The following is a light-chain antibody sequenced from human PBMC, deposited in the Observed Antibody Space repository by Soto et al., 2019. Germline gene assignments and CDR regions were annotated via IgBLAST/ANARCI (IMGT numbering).Light chain of an antibody. CDR3: CSYAGSSTFV. CDR2: EGS. J-gene: IGLJ1*01. Sequence: LTQPASVSGSPGQSITISCTGTSSDVGSYNLVSWYQQHPGKAPKLMIYEGSKRPSGVSNRFSGSKSGNTASLTISGLQAEDEADYYCCSYAGSSTFVFGTGTKVTAL. V-gene: IGLV2-23*03. CDR1: SSDVGSYNL.